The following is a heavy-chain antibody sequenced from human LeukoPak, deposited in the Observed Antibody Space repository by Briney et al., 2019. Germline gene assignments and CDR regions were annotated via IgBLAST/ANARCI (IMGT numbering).Heavy chain of an antibody. Sequence: GGSLRLSCAASGFTFSDYYMSWIRQAPGKGLEWVSYISSSDSTIYLADSVKGRFTISRDNAKNSLYLQMNSLRAEDTAVYYCARAKRETNNWYEDYYYYYMDVWGKGTTVTVPS. CDR2: ISSSDSTI. D-gene: IGHD1-1*01. CDR1: GFTFSDYY. V-gene: IGHV3-11*04. CDR3: ARAKRETNNWYEDYYYYYMDV. J-gene: IGHJ6*03.